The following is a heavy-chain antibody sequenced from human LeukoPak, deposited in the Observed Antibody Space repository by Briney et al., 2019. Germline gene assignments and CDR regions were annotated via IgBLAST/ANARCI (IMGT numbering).Heavy chain of an antibody. V-gene: IGHV4-34*01. CDR2: INHSGST. CDR1: GGSFSGYY. J-gene: IGHJ4*02. Sequence: PSETLSLTCAVYGGSFSGYYWSWIRQPPGKGLEWIGEINHSGSTNYSPSLKSRVTISVDTSKNQFSLKLSSVTAADTAVYYCARGVPDYFDYWGQGTLVTVSS. CDR3: ARGVPDYFDY. D-gene: IGHD2-2*01.